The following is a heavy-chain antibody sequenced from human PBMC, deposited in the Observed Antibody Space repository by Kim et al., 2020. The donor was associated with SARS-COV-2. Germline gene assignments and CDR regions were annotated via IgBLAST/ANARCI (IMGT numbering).Heavy chain of an antibody. Sequence: SETLSLTCTVSGGSISSSSYYWGWIRQPPGKGLEWIGSIYYSGSTYYNPSLKSRVTISVDTSKNQFSLKLSSVTAADTAVYYCARDARILYYGMDVWGQGTTVTVSS. CDR3: ARDARILYYGMDV. J-gene: IGHJ6*02. CDR2: IYYSGST. V-gene: IGHV4-39*07. CDR1: GGSISSSSYY.